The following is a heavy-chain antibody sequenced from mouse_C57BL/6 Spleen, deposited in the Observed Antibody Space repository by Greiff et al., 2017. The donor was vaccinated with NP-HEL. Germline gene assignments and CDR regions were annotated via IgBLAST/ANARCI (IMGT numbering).Heavy chain of an antibody. CDR3: ARRRYYAMDY. Sequence: QVQLKQPGAELVRPGSSVKLSCKASGYTFTSYWMDWVKQRPGQGLEWIGNIYPSDSETHYNQKFKDKATLTVDKSSSTAYMQLSSLTSEDSAVYYCARRRYYAMDYWGQGTSVTVSS. CDR2: IYPSDSET. V-gene: IGHV1-61*01. J-gene: IGHJ4*01. CDR1: GYTFTSYW.